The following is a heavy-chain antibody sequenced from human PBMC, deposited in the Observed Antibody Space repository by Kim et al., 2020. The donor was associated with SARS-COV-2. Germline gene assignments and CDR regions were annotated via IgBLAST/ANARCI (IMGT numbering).Heavy chain of an antibody. D-gene: IGHD3-22*01. CDR1: GGTFSSYA. CDR2: IIPIFGTA. CDR3: ARGMYYDSSGYHLY. Sequence: SVKVSCKASGGTFSSYAISWVRQAPGQGLEWMGGIIPIFGTANYAQNFQGRVTITADESTSTAYMELSSLRSEDTAVYYCARGMYYDSSGYHLYWGQGTLVTVSS. V-gene: IGHV1-69*13. J-gene: IGHJ4*02.